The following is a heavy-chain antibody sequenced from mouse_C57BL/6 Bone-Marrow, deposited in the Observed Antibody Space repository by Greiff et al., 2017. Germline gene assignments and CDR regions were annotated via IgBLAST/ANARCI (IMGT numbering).Heavy chain of an antibody. V-gene: IGHV1-39*01. D-gene: IGHD1-1*01. Sequence: VQLKQSGPELVKPGASVQISCKASGYSFTDYNLNWVKQRNGKSLEWIGVINPNNGTTSYNQKFKGKATLTVDQSSSTAYIQLNSLTSEDSAVYYCARPSSYYGSSFWFAYWGQGTLVTVSA. CDR3: ARPSSYYGSSFWFAY. J-gene: IGHJ3*01. CDR2: INPNNGTT. CDR1: GYSFTDYN.